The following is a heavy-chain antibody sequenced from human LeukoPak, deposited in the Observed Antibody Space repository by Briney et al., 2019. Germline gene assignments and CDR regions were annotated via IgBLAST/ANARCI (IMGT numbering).Heavy chain of an antibody. D-gene: IGHD3-22*01. CDR1: GYTFSNYW. J-gene: IGHJ6*02. Sequence: GESLEISCKGSGYTFSNYWIAWVRQMPGKGLEWMGIIYPSESNARYSPSLEGRVTISADKSITTAHLQWSSLRASDTATYYCAGRFNNYDSSGYGIDVWGQGTTVTVSS. CDR3: AGRFNNYDSSGYGIDV. CDR2: IYPSESNA. V-gene: IGHV5-51*01.